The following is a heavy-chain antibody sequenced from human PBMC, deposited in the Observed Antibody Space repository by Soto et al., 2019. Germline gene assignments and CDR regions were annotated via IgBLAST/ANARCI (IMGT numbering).Heavy chain of an antibody. V-gene: IGHV3-21*01. CDR2: ISSSSSYI. Sequence: GGSLRLSCAASGFTFSSYSMNWVRQAPGKGLEWVSSISSSSSYIYYADSVKGRFTISRDNAKNSLYLQMNSLRAEDTAVYYCARDGAGYSSGDDAFDIWGQGTMVTVSS. CDR3: ARDGAGYSSGDDAFDI. CDR1: GFTFSSYS. D-gene: IGHD6-19*01. J-gene: IGHJ3*02.